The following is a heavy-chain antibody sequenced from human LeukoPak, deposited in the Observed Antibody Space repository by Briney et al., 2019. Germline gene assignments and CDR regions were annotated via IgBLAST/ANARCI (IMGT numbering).Heavy chain of an antibody. Sequence: ASVKVSCKASGYTFTSYDINWVRQATGQGLEWMGWMNPNSGNTGYAQKFQGRVTMTRNTSISTAYMELSSLRSEDTAVYYCARGSDSSAYPDYYFDYWGQGTLVTVSS. V-gene: IGHV1-8*01. D-gene: IGHD3-22*01. CDR1: GYTFTSYD. J-gene: IGHJ4*02. CDR3: ARGSDSSAYPDYYFDY. CDR2: MNPNSGNT.